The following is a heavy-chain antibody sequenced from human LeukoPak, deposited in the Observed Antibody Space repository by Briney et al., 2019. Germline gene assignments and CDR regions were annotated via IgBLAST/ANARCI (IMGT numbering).Heavy chain of an antibody. Sequence: GGSLRLSCAASGFTFSSYAMSWVRQAPGKGLEWVSAISGSGGSTYYADSVKGRFTISRDNSKNTLYLQMNSLRAEDTAVYYCAKARPRLHKRVREALDYWGQGTLVTVSS. CDR3: AKARPRLHKRVREALDY. D-gene: IGHD3-10*01. J-gene: IGHJ4*02. CDR2: ISGSGGST. CDR1: GFTFSSYA. V-gene: IGHV3-23*01.